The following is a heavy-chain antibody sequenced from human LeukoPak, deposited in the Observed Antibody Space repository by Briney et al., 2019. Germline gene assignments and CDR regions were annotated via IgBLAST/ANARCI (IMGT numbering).Heavy chain of an antibody. CDR1: GYTFTGYY. CDR3: ARDSHYYDSSGYYSGIANAFDI. V-gene: IGHV1-2*02. Sequence: ASVKVSCKASGYTFTGYYMHWVRQAPGQGLEWMGWINPNSGGTNYAQKFQGRVTMTRDTSISTAYMELSRLRSDDTAVYYCARDSHYYDSSGYYSGIANAFDIWGQGTMVTVSS. J-gene: IGHJ3*02. D-gene: IGHD3-22*01. CDR2: INPNSGGT.